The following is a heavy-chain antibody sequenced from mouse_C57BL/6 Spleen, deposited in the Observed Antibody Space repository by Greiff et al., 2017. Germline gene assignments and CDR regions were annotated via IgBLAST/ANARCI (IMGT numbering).Heavy chain of an antibody. V-gene: IGHV3-6*01. CDR3: ARINTVVADWYFDV. CDR1: GYSFTSGYY. Sequence: EVKLMESGPGLVKPSPSLSLTCSVTGYSFTSGYYWNWIRQFPGNQLEWMGYISYDGSNNYNPSLKNQISITRDTPKNQFFLKLNSVTTEDTATCYCARINTVVADWYFDVWGTGTTVTVSS. CDR2: ISYDGSN. D-gene: IGHD1-1*01. J-gene: IGHJ1*03.